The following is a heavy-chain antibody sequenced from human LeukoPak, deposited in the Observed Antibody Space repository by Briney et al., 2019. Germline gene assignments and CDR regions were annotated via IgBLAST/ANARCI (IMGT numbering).Heavy chain of an antibody. Sequence: GGSLRLSCAASGFTLSSYWMDWVGQVPGKGLLWVSRIDPDGSFTSYADRVKGRFTISGDDAKNTLYLQMNSLTVEDTAVYYCVRDRGWNSFDDWGQGTLVTVSS. J-gene: IGHJ4*02. D-gene: IGHD1-1*01. CDR3: VRDRGWNSFDD. CDR2: IDPDGSFT. V-gene: IGHV3-74*01. CDR1: GFTLSSYW.